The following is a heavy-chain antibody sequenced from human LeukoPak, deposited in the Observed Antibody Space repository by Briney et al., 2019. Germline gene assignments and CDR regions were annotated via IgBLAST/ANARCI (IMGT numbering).Heavy chain of an antibody. CDR1: GFTFSGYS. V-gene: IGHV3-21*01. D-gene: IGHD3-22*01. CDR3: AREVSEGFDF. Sequence: KSGGSLRLSCTASGFTFSGYSMNWIRQPPGKGLEWVSSFGTRSTSVYHAGSVKGRFAISRDNAKNSLYLQMNSLRAEDTALYYCAREVSEGFDFWGQGTLVTVSS. J-gene: IGHJ4*02. CDR2: FGTRSTSV.